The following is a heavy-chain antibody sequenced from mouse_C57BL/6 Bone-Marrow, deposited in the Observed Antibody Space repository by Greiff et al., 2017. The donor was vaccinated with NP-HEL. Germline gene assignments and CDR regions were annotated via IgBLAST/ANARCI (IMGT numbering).Heavy chain of an antibody. CDR2: ISNLAYSI. CDR1: GFTFSDYG. CDR3: ARHDGYLAY. D-gene: IGHD2-3*01. V-gene: IGHV5-15*01. Sequence: DVMLVESGGGLVQPGGSLKLSCAASGFTFSDYGMAWVRQAPRKGPEWVAFISNLAYSIYYADTVTGRFTISRENAKNTLYLEMCSLRSEDTAMYYCARHDGYLAYWGQGTLVTVSA. J-gene: IGHJ3*01.